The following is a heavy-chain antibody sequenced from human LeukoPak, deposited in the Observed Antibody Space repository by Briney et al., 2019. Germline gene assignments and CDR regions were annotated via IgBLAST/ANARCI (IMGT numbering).Heavy chain of an antibody. J-gene: IGHJ4*02. Sequence: GGSLRLSCAASGFTFSGSAMHWVRQASGKGLEWVGRIRSKANSYATAYAASVKGRFTISRDDSKNTAYLQMNSLKTEDTAAYYCTRRALNYYDSSGGDYWGQGTLVTVSS. V-gene: IGHV3-73*01. CDR3: TRRALNYYDSSGGDY. D-gene: IGHD3-22*01. CDR2: IRSKANSYAT. CDR1: GFTFSGSA.